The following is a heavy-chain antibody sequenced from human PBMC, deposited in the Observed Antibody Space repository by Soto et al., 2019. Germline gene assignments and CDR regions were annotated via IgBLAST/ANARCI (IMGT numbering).Heavy chain of an antibody. J-gene: IGHJ4*02. CDR1: GTSISSYY. Sequence: PSETLSLTCTVSGTSISSYYWSCIRQPPGKGLEWIANIHYGVTTNYNPSLASRVTLSVDTSKNQFSLKMTSVTAADRAMYFCARYNSYAIDYWGRGTLVTVSS. V-gene: IGHV4-59*01. CDR2: IHYGVTT. D-gene: IGHD2-8*01. CDR3: ARYNSYAIDY.